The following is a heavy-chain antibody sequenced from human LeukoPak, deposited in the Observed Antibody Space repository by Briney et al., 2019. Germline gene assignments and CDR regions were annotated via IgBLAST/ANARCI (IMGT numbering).Heavy chain of an antibody. CDR2: IIPIFGTA. CDR3: ARAGYSGSSTRYYYYYMDV. V-gene: IGHV1-69*05. Sequence: ASVKVSCKASGGTFSSYAISWVRQAPGQGLEWMGGIIPIFGTANYAQKFQGRVTITTDESTSTAYMELSSLRSEDTAVYYCARAGYSGSSTRYYYYYMDVWGKGTTVTVSS. J-gene: IGHJ6*03. CDR1: GGTFSSYA. D-gene: IGHD6-6*01.